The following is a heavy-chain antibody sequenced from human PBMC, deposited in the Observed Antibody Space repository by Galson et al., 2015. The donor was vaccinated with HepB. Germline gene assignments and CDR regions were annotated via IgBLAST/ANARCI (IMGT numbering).Heavy chain of an antibody. V-gene: IGHV3-21*01. CDR1: GFNFKIYG. J-gene: IGHJ4*02. CDR2: ISDSNTYI. Sequence: SLRLSCAASGFNFKIYGMNWVRQAPGKGLEWVASISDSNTYIFYADSVKGRFTTSRDDAKNSVFLLMNTLGVEDTALYYCARDLKSGNSSQIDFWGQGTLVTVFS. CDR3: ARDLKSGNSSQIDF. D-gene: IGHD6-6*01.